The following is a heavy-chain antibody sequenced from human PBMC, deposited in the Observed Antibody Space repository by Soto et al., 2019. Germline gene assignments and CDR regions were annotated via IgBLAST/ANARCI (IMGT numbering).Heavy chain of an antibody. CDR2: IYYSGDT. CDR3: ALGGWYNDH. D-gene: IGHD6-19*01. V-gene: IGHV4-59*01. J-gene: IGHJ5*02. CDR1: GGSISNTY. Sequence: PSEPLSPTCTVSGGSISNTYWSWIRQPPEMGLTWIGNIYYSGDTNYNPSLNSRVTISVDTSHYLFSLKLSSVTAADTAVYYCALGGWYNDHWGRGSLVTVSS.